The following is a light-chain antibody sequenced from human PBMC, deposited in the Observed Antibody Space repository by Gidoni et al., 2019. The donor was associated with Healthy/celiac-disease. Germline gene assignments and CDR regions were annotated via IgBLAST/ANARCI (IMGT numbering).Light chain of an antibody. V-gene: IGKV1-39*01. CDR3: QQSYSIPYT. Sequence: IQLTPSPSSLSASVVDRVTITCRESQSISSYLNWYQQKPGKAPKLLIDAASSLQSGVPSRLSGSGSGTDFTLTISSLQPEDFATYYCQQSYSIPYTFGQGTKLEIK. J-gene: IGKJ2*01. CDR2: AAS. CDR1: QSISSY.